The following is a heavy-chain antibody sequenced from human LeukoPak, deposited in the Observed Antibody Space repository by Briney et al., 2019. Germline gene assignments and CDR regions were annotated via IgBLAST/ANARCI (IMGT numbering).Heavy chain of an antibody. D-gene: IGHD5-12*01. CDR2: IYTSGST. J-gene: IGHJ5*02. CDR1: GGSLSSYS. Sequence: SETLSLTCTVSGGSLSSYSWSWIRQPPGKGLGWIGRIYTSGSTKYNPSLQSRITISADTSKNQFSLKVTSVTAADTAVYYCARRMLEARESSATNWFDTWGQGNLVTVSS. V-gene: IGHV4-4*07. CDR3: ARRMLEARESSATNWFDT.